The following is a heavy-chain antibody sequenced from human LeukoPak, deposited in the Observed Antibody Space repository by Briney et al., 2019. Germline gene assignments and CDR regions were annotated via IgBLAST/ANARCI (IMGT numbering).Heavy chain of an antibody. CDR2: IYPGDSDT. V-gene: IGHV5-51*01. CDR3: ARGAWSWYCSSTSCYGSRANWFDP. Sequence: GASLKISCKGSGYSFTSYWIGWVRQLPGKGLEWMGIIYPGDSDTRYSPSFQGQVTISADKSISTAYLQWSSLKASDTAMYYCARGAWSWYCSSTSCYGSRANWFDPWGQGTLVTVSS. CDR1: GYSFTSYW. J-gene: IGHJ5*02. D-gene: IGHD2-2*01.